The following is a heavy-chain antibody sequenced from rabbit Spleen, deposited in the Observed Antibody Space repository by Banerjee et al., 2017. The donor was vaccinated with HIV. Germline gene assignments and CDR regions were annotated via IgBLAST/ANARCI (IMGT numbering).Heavy chain of an antibody. D-gene: IGHD4-1*01. CDR1: GFSFSSRFY. J-gene: IGHJ4*01. V-gene: IGHV1S45*01. CDR3: ARDGYSRGWGIILYYFNL. Sequence: QEQLVESGGDLVKPEGSLTLTCTASGFSFSSRFYMCWVRQAPGKGLEWIACIDSGSSGDTYYASWAKGRFSISKTSSTTVTLQMTSLTAADTATYFCARDGYSRGWGIILYYFNLWGPGTLVTVS. CDR2: IDSGSSGDT.